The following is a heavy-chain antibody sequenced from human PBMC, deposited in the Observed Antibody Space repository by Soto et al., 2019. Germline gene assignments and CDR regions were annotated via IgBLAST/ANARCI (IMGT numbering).Heavy chain of an antibody. CDR1: GFTFSGSA. CDR2: IRSKANSYAT. V-gene: IGHV3-73*02. CDR3: TRPGDYEYDWGPYWYFDL. J-gene: IGHJ2*01. Sequence: EVQLVESGGGWVQPGGSLKLSCAASGFTFSGSAMHWVRQAAGKGQEWVGRIRSKANSYATAYAASVKGRFTISKDDSKNKAYLQMNGLTAEDTAMYYSTRPGDYEYDWGPYWYFDLWGRGTLVTVSS. D-gene: IGHD3-16*01.